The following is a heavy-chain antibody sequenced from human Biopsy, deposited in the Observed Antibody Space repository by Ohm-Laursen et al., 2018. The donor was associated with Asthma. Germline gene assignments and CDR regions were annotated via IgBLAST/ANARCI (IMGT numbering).Heavy chain of an antibody. J-gene: IGHJ4*02. Sequence: SLRLSCTASGFTFSRYVMHWVRQAPGMGLEWVAGIFFDGSNKYYADSVKGRFTISRDNSKDTLYLQVNSLRGDDTAVYYCARGKTWGRSYYFDYWGQGTLVTVSS. V-gene: IGHV3-30-3*01. CDR1: GFTFSRYV. CDR2: IFFDGSNK. D-gene: IGHD6-6*01. CDR3: ARGKTWGRSYYFDY.